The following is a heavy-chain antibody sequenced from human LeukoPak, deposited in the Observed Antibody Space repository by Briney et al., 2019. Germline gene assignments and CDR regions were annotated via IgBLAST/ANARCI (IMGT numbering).Heavy chain of an antibody. V-gene: IGHV4-59*08. J-gene: IGHJ6*03. D-gene: IGHD2-2*01. CDR2: IYYRVTS. CDR3: ARTTEGYCSSASCFGFSYSYYMDV. CDR1: GDSISTYY. Sequence: SETLSLTCTVSGDSISTYYWSWIRQPPGKGLEWIGYIYYRVTSDYNPSLKSRVTMSVDTSKNQFSLKLSSVTAADTAVYYCARTTEGYCSSASCFGFSYSYYMDVWGKGTTVTISS.